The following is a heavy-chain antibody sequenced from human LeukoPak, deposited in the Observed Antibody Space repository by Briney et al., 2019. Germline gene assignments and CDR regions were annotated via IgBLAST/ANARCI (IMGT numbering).Heavy chain of an antibody. CDR3: ARGYSYGRNWYFDL. J-gene: IGHJ2*01. CDR2: ITTSSTYI. V-gene: IGHV3-21*04. Sequence: GGSLRLSCAASGFSFSDYNMNWVRQAPGKALEWVSSITTSSTYIYYGDSVKGRFTISRDNAKNSLYLQMNSLRAEDTALYYCARGYSYGRNWYFDLWGRGTLVTVSS. CDR1: GFSFSDYN. D-gene: IGHD5-18*01.